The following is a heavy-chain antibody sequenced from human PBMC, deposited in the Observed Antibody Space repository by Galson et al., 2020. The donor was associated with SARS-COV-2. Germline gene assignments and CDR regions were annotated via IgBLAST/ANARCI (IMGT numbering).Heavy chain of an antibody. CDR3: ARFRGGFDI. D-gene: IGHD3-10*01. V-gene: IGHV4-59*08. J-gene: IGHJ3*02. CDR2: IYYSGST. Sequence: KGSETMSLTCPVSAGSLSPYYWSWIRQPPGKGLEWIGYIYYSGSTNYNPSLQSRLTISMDRSKNQFSLQLSSVTAADTAVYYCARFRGGFDIWGQGTTVSVSS. CDR1: AGSLSPYY.